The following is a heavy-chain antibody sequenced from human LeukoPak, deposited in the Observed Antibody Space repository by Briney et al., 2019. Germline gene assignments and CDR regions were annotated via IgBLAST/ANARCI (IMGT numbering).Heavy chain of an antibody. CDR2: TWYDGSNK. J-gene: IGHJ3*02. Sequence: PGGSLRLSCAASGFTFSSYGMHWVRQAPGKGLEWVAVTWYDGSNKYYADSVKGRFTISRDNSKNTLYLQMNSLRAEDTAVYYCARDSDAFDIWGQGTMVTVSS. CDR1: GFTFSSYG. CDR3: ARDSDAFDI. V-gene: IGHV3-33*01.